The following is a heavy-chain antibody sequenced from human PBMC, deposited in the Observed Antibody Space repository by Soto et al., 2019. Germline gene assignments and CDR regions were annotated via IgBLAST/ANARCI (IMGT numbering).Heavy chain of an antibody. CDR1: GGTFSIYA. J-gene: IGHJ5*02. CDR3: ARYASRESNWFDP. D-gene: IGHD6-13*01. Sequence: SVKVSCKASGGTFSIYAISCVVQSPLRWLEGMGGIIPIFGTANYAQKFQGRVTITADESTSTAYMELSSLRSEDTAVYYCARYASRESNWFDPWGQGTLVTVSS. V-gene: IGHV1-69*13. CDR2: IIPIFGTA.